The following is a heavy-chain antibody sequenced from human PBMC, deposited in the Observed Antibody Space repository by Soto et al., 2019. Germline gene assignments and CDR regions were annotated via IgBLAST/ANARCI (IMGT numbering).Heavy chain of an antibody. CDR3: ARDTYYYDSSGYYGPFDY. V-gene: IGHV3-30-3*01. CDR2: ISYDGSNK. Sequence: PGGSLRLSCAASGFTFSSYAMHWGRQAPGKGLEWVAVISYDGSNKYYADSVKGRFTISRDNSKNTLYLQMNSLRAEDTAVYYCARDTYYYDSSGYYGPFDYWGQGTLVTVSS. D-gene: IGHD3-22*01. J-gene: IGHJ4*02. CDR1: GFTFSSYA.